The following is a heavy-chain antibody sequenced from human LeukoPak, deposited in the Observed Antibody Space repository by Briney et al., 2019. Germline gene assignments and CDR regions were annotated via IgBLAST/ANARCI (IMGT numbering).Heavy chain of an antibody. CDR2: MNPNSGGT. Sequence: ASVKVSCKASGYTFTGYYMLWVRQAPGQGLEWMGWMNPNSGGTNYAQKFQGRVTMTRDTSISTAYMELSRLRSDDTAVYYCAREVSSGWYIRNWFDPWGQGTLVTVSS. J-gene: IGHJ5*02. CDR3: AREVSSGWYIRNWFDP. D-gene: IGHD6-19*01. CDR1: GYTFTGYY. V-gene: IGHV1-2*02.